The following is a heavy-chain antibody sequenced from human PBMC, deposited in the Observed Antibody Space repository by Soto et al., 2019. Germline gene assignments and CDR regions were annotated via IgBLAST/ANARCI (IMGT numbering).Heavy chain of an antibody. V-gene: IGHV4-30-4*01. Sequence: PSETLSLTCTVSGGSISSGDYYWSWIRQPPGKGLEWIGYIYYSGSTYYNPSLKSRVTISVDTSKNQFSLKLSSVTAADTAVYYCARGTLLWFGELSTAFDIWGQGTMVTVSS. CDR3: ARGTLLWFGELSTAFDI. CDR2: IYYSGST. D-gene: IGHD3-10*01. CDR1: GGSISSGDYY. J-gene: IGHJ3*02.